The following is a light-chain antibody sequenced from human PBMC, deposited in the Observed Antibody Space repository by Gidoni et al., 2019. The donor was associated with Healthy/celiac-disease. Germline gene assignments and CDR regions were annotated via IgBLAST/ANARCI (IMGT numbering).Light chain of an antibody. CDR1: QRLLHSNGYNY. CDR3: MQALQTPWT. CDR2: LGS. Sequence: DIGMTQSPLCLHVTPGEPASIACRASQRLLHSNGYNYLDGYLQRPGQSPQLLLYLGSNRASVVPDMFSGSGSGTDFTLKISRVEAEDVGVYYCMQALQTPWTFGQGTKVEIK. V-gene: IGKV2-28*01. J-gene: IGKJ1*01.